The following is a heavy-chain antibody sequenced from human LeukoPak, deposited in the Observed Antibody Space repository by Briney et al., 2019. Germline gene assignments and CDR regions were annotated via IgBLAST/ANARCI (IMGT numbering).Heavy chain of an antibody. CDR2: ISSSSYT. Sequence: GGSLGLSCAASGFTFSDYYMSWIRQAPGKGLEWVSYISSSSYTNYADSVKGRFTISRDNAKNSLYLQMNSLRAEDTAVYYCARATAYSSSWYNYWGQGTLVTVSS. V-gene: IGHV3-11*06. J-gene: IGHJ4*02. CDR3: ARATAYSSSWYNY. D-gene: IGHD6-13*01. CDR1: GFTFSDYY.